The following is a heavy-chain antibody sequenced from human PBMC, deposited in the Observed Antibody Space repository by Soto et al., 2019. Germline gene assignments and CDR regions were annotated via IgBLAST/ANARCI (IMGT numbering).Heavy chain of an antibody. V-gene: IGHV4-34*01. CDR1: GGSFSGYY. CDR2: INHSGST. CDR3: ARGMGYFDY. Sequence: PSETLSLTCAVYGGSFSGYYWSWIRQPPGKGLEWIGEINHSGSTSYNPSLKSRVTISVDTSKNQFSLRLSSVTAADTAVYYCARGMGYFDYWGQGTLVTVSS. D-gene: IGHD3-10*01. J-gene: IGHJ4*02.